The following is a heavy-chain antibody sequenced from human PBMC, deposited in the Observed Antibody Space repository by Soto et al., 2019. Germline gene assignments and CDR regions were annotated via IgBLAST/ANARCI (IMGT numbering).Heavy chain of an antibody. CDR2: ISGSGGST. J-gene: IGHJ6*03. CDR1: GFTFSSYA. Sequence: GGSLRLSCAASGFTFSSYAMSWVRQAPGKGLEWVSAISGSGGSTYYADSVKGRFTISRDNSKNTLYLQMNSLRAEDTAVYYCAKEGLGYCSSTSCQKPKASPRTHYMDVWGKGTTVTVSS. D-gene: IGHD2-2*01. CDR3: AKEGLGYCSSTSCQKPKASPRTHYMDV. V-gene: IGHV3-23*01.